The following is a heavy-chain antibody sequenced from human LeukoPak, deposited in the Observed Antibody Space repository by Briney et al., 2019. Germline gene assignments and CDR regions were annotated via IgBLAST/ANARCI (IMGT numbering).Heavy chain of an antibody. CDR1: GFTFSSYA. Sequence: GGSLRLSCAASGFTFSSYAMSWVRQAPGKGLEWVSAISGSGGSTYYADSVKGRFTIPRDNSKNTLYLQMNSLRAEDTAVYYCAPSSSGWRNWFDPWGQGTLVTVSS. V-gene: IGHV3-23*01. CDR3: APSSSGWRNWFDP. CDR2: ISGSGGST. D-gene: IGHD6-19*01. J-gene: IGHJ5*02.